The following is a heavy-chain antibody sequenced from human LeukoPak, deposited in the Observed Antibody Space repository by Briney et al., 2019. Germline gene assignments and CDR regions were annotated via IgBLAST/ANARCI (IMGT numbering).Heavy chain of an antibody. CDR2: IIPIFGTA. J-gene: IGHJ4*02. Sequence: GASVKVSRKASGGTFSSYAISWVRQAPGQGLEWMGGIIPIFGTANYAQKFQGRVTITADKSTSTAYMELSSLRSEDTAVYYCARERAAAGTFGYWGQGTLVTVSS. CDR1: GGTFSSYA. D-gene: IGHD6-13*01. V-gene: IGHV1-69*06. CDR3: ARERAAAGTFGY.